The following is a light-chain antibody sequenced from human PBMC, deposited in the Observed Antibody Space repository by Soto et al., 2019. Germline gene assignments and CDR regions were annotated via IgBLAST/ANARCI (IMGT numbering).Light chain of an antibody. J-gene: IGKJ5*01. V-gene: IGKV3-20*01. CDR3: QQYGSSPIT. CDR1: QSISSSY. Sequence: EIVLTQSPGTLSLSPGERATLSCRVSQSISSSYLAWYQQKPGRAPRLLIFGASSRATDIPDRFSGSGSGTDFTLTISRLEPEDFAIYYCQQYGSSPITFGQGTRLEIK. CDR2: GAS.